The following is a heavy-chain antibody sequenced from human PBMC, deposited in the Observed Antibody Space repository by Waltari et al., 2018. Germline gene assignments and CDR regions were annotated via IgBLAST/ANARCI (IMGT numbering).Heavy chain of an antibody. V-gene: IGHV3-21*01. CDR3: ARGGVTGAVDY. CDR2: ISSSSNYI. J-gene: IGHJ4*02. Sequence: EVQLVESGGGLVKPGGSLRLSCAASGFTSSSYSTTSVRQAPGKGLEWVSSISSSSNYIYYADSVKGRFTISRDNAKNSLYLQMNSLRAEDTAVYYCARGGVTGAVDYWGQGTLVTVSS. D-gene: IGHD6-19*01. CDR1: GFTSSSYS.